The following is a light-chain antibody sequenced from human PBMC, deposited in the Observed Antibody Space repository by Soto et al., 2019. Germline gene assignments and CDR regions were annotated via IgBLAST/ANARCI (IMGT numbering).Light chain of an antibody. CDR1: SSNIGTNT. CDR2: SDN. Sequence: QSVLTQPPSVSGSPGQTVTISCTGSSSNIGTNTVNWYQQLPGTAPNLLIYSDNHRPSGVPDRFSGSKSGTSASLAISGLQCEDEADYYCAAWDTSLNAVVFGGGTKLTVL. V-gene: IGLV1-44*01. J-gene: IGLJ2*01. CDR3: AAWDTSLNAVV.